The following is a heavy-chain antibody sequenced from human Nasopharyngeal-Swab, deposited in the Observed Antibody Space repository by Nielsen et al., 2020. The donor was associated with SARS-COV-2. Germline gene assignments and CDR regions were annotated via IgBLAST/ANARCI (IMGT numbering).Heavy chain of an antibody. V-gene: IGHV1-18*01. Sequence: AFMKVSCKASGYTFTSYGIIWVRQAPGQGLEWMGWISGYNGNTNYAQKLQGRVTMTTDTSTRTAYMELRSLRSDDTAVYYCARGGGASILWFGELGQTAFDIWGQGTMVTVSS. CDR3: ARGGGASILWFGELGQTAFDI. CDR1: GYTFTSYG. CDR2: ISGYNGNT. D-gene: IGHD3-10*01. J-gene: IGHJ3*02.